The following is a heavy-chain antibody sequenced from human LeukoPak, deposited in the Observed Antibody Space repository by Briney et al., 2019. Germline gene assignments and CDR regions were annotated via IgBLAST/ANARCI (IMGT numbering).Heavy chain of an antibody. D-gene: IGHD4-23*01. CDR1: GYTFSSYY. CDR3: AREASGGYFDY. CDR2: INPTGDSA. Sequence: ASVKVSCKASGYTFSSYYMHWVRQAPGQGLEWVGLINPTGDSANYAQNFRGRVTMTRDTSTSTVYMDLSSLRSEDTAVYYCAREASGGYFDYWGQGTLVTVSS. J-gene: IGHJ4*02. V-gene: IGHV1-46*01.